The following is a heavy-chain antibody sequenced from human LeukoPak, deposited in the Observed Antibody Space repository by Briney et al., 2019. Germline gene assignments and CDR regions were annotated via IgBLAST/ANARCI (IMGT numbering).Heavy chain of an antibody. V-gene: IGHV3-33*08. Sequence: GGSLRLSCAASGFTFSSYGMHWVRQAPGKGLEWGTVIWYDGSNKYYADSVKGRFTISRDNSKNTLYLQMNSLRAEDTAVYYCASGFSYYYGSVTKPFDYWGQGTLVTVSS. J-gene: IGHJ4*02. CDR3: ASGFSYYYGSVTKPFDY. CDR1: GFTFSSYG. D-gene: IGHD3-10*01. CDR2: IWYDGSNK.